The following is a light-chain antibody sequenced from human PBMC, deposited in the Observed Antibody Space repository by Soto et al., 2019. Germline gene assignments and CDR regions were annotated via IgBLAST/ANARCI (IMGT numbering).Light chain of an antibody. CDR2: DVS. CDR3: QQYDSFSVT. CDR1: QRMSGW. J-gene: IGKJ1*01. Sequence: DIQMTQSPSTLSGSVVDTVTVTFLASQRMSGWLAWHQQKPGKAPKLLIYDVSALKRGVPPRFSGSGSGTEFTLTISSLQPDDFATYYCQQYDSFSVTFGQGTKVDIK. V-gene: IGKV1-5*01.